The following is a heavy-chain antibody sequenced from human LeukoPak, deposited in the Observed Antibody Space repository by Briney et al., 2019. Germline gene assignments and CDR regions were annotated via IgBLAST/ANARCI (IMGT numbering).Heavy chain of an antibody. CDR3: ARVEATTARSYYYYYMDV. D-gene: IGHD1-1*01. V-gene: IGHV3-21*06. CDR1: GFSFTSYA. CDR2: ITTGSSYI. Sequence: GGSLRLSCSASGFSFTSYAMNWVRQAPGKGLEWVSSITTGSSYIYDADSVRGRFSVSRDNAKNSLYLEMNSLRAEDTAVYYCARVEATTARSYYYYYMDVWGKGTTVTVSS. J-gene: IGHJ6*03.